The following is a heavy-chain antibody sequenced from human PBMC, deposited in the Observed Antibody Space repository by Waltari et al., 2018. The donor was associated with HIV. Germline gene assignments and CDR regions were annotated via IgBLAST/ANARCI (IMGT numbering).Heavy chain of an antibody. Sequence: QVQLVQSGAEVKKPGSSVKVSCKASGGTFSSYAISWVRQAPGQGLEWMGGNIPIFCTANYAQKFQGRVTITADESTSTAYMELSSLRSEDTAVYYCARGRAGRSGYYTGNWFDPWGQGTLVTVSS. CDR1: GGTFSSYA. CDR3: ARGRAGRSGYYTGNWFDP. J-gene: IGHJ5*02. D-gene: IGHD3-3*01. CDR2: NIPIFCTA. V-gene: IGHV1-69*13.